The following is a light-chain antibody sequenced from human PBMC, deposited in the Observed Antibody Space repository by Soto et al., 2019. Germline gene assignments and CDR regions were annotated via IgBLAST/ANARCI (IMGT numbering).Light chain of an antibody. V-gene: IGKV3-20*01. CDR3: QQYGSSLIT. CDR1: QSVSSNL. CDR2: GAS. Sequence: EIVLTQSPGTLSLSPGERATLSCRASQSVSSNLLAWYQEKPGQAPRLLIYGASSRATGIPDRFSGSGSGTDFTLTISRLEPEDFAVYYCQQYGSSLITFGRGTRLEI. J-gene: IGKJ5*01.